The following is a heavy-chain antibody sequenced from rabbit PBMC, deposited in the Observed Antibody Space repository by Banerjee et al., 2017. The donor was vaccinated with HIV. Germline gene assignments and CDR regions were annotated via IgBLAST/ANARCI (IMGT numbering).Heavy chain of an antibody. J-gene: IGHJ4*01. D-gene: IGHD8-1*01. Sequence: QEQLEESGGDLVKPEGSLTLTCTASGFSFSSSHWICWVRQAPGKGLEWIACIYAGDGSTYYASWAKGRFTISKTSSTTVTLQMTSLTAADTATYFCARGDAFNSYYRRLNLWGPGTLVTVS. CDR3: ARGDAFNSYYRRLNL. V-gene: IGHV1S45*01. CDR1: GFSFSSSHW. CDR2: IYAGDGST.